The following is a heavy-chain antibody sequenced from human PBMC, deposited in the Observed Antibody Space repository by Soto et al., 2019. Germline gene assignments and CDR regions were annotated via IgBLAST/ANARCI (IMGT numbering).Heavy chain of an antibody. J-gene: IGHJ4*02. CDR3: ARSSRYQYDSSEGNFDY. CDR2: MYHTGST. D-gene: IGHD3-22*01. CDR1: GVSISSNNW. Sequence: QVQLQESGRGLVKPSGTLSLTCAVSGVSISSNNWWSWVRQPPGKGLEWIGEMYHTGSTNYNPSLKSRVTISVDKSKNHFSLELNSVTAADTAVYYCARSSRYQYDSSEGNFDYWGQGTLVTVSS. V-gene: IGHV4-4*02.